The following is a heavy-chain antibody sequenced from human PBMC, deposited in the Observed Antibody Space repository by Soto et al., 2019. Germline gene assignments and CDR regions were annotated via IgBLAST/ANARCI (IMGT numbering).Heavy chain of an antibody. CDR2: INPSGGST. CDR1: GYTFTSYY. CDR3: ARVGATQDAFDI. D-gene: IGHD1-26*01. J-gene: IGHJ3*02. Sequence: QVQLVQSGAEVKKPGASVKVSCKASGYTFTSYYMHWVRQAPGQGLEWMGIINPSGGSTNYAQKSQGRVTMTRDTSTSTVSMELSSLRSEDTAVYYCARVGATQDAFDIWGQGTMVIVSS. V-gene: IGHV1-46*01.